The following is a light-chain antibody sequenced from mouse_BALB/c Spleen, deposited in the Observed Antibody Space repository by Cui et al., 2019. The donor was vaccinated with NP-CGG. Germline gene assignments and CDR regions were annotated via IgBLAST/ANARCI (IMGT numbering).Light chain of an antibody. V-gene: IGLV1*01. J-gene: IGLJ1*01. CDR3: ALWYSNHWV. CDR1: TGAVKTSNY. CDR2: GTN. Sequence: QAVLPQESTLTTSPGETVTLTCRSKTGAVKTSNYANWVQEKPDHLFTGLIGGTNNRAPGVPARFSGSLIGDKAALTIPGAKTEDEAIYFCALWYSNHWVFGGGTKLTVL.